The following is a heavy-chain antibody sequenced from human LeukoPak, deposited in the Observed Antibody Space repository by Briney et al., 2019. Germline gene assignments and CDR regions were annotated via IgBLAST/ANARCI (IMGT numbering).Heavy chain of an antibody. Sequence: PSETLSLTCTVSGYSISSGYYWGWIRQPPGKGLEWIGSIYHSGSTYYNPSLKSRVTISVDTSKNQFSLKLSSVTAADTAVYYCARFRGSYGTTYDAFDIWGQGTMVTVSS. J-gene: IGHJ3*02. CDR3: ARFRGSYGTTYDAFDI. D-gene: IGHD1-26*01. CDR2: IYHSGST. CDR1: GYSISSGYY. V-gene: IGHV4-38-2*02.